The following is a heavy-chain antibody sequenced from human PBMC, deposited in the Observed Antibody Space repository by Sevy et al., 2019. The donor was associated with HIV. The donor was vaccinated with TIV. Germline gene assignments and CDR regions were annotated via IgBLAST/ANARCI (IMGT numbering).Heavy chain of an antibody. CDR1: GASINKSSYF. Sequence: SETLSLTCTVSGASINKSSYFWGWIRQSPGTRLEWIGIIYYSGTTFYNPSLRSRVTISVDTSKNQISLRLRSVTAADTAVYYCARRGGYCGSDCYSRWFDPWGQGTLVTVSS. J-gene: IGHJ5*02. D-gene: IGHD2-21*02. CDR3: ARRGGYCGSDCYSRWFDP. V-gene: IGHV4-39*01. CDR2: IYYSGTT.